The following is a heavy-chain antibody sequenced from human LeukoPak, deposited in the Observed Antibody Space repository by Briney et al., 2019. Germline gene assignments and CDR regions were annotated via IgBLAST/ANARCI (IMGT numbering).Heavy chain of an antibody. V-gene: IGHV4-39*07. D-gene: IGHD1-26*01. CDR2: IYYSGST. Sequence: PSETLSLTCTVSGGSISSSSYYWGWIRQPPGKGLEWIGSIYYSGSTYYNPSPKSRVTISVDTSKNQFSLKLSSVTAAATAVYYCASVVGATLRYWGQGTLVTVSS. CDR3: ASVVGATLRY. J-gene: IGHJ4*02. CDR1: GGSISSSSYY.